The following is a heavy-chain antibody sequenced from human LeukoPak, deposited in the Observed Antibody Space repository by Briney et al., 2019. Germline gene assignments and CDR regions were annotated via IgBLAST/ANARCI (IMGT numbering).Heavy chain of an antibody. CDR2: ISSSGSTI. D-gene: IGHD1-26*01. CDR1: GFTFSDYY. CDR3: ARARTGSYFSDWFDP. Sequence: PGGSLRLSCAASGFTFSDYYMSWIRQAPGKGLEWVSYISSSGSTIYYADSVKGRFTISRDNAKNSLYLQMNSLRAEDAAVYYCARARTGSYFSDWFDPWGQGTLVTVSS. J-gene: IGHJ5*02. V-gene: IGHV3-11*01.